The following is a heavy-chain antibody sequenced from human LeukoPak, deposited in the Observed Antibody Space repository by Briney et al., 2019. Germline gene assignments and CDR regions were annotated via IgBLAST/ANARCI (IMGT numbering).Heavy chain of an antibody. J-gene: IGHJ4*02. CDR3: ARDASLYGGLSCLDY. CDR1: GFTFSSYG. D-gene: IGHD4-23*01. Sequence: GGSLRLSCAVSGFTFSSYGMHWVRQAPGKGLEWVAVIWYDGSNKYYADSVKGRFTISRDNSKNTLYLQMNSLRAEDTAVYYCARDASLYGGLSCLDYWGQGTLVTVSS. CDR2: IWYDGSNK. V-gene: IGHV3-33*01.